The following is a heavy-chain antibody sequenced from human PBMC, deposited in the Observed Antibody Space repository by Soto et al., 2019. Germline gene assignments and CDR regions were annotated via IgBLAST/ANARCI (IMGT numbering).Heavy chain of an antibody. CDR2: IYYSGST. J-gene: IGHJ4*02. CDR3: ARERRDGYKHYFDY. D-gene: IGHD5-12*01. Sequence: QVQLQESGPGLVKPSETLSLMCTVSGGSISSYYWSWIRQPPGKGLEWIGYIYYSGSTNYNPSLKSRVTISVDTSKNQFSLKLSPVTAADTAVYYCARERRDGYKHYFDYWGQGTLVTVSS. V-gene: IGHV4-59*01. CDR1: GGSISSYY.